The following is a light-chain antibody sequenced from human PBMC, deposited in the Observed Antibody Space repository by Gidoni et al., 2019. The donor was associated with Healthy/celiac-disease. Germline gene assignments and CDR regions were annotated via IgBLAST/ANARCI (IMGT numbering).Light chain of an antibody. Sequence: ETVMTQSPATLSVSPGERATLPCRASQSVSSNLAWYQQKPGQAPRLLIYGASTRATGIPARFSGSGSGAEFTLTISILQSEDFAVYYCQQYDNWPPWTFGQGTKVEIK. CDR2: GAS. V-gene: IGKV3D-15*01. CDR3: QQYDNWPPWT. J-gene: IGKJ1*01. CDR1: QSVSSN.